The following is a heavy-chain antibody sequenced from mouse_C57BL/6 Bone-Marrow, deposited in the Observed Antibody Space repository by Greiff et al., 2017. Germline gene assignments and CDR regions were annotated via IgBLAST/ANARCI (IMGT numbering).Heavy chain of an antibody. V-gene: IGHV5-9*01. CDR1: GFTFSSYT. CDR3: ARQVTTVLATKYFDV. CDR2: ISGGGGNT. J-gene: IGHJ1*03. D-gene: IGHD1-1*01. Sequence: DVMLVESGGGLVKPGGSLKLSCAASGFTFSSYTMSWVRQTPEKRLQWVAAISGGGGNTYYPDSVKGRFTISRDNDKNILYLQRSSLRSEDTALYYCARQVTTVLATKYFDVWGTGDTVTVSS.